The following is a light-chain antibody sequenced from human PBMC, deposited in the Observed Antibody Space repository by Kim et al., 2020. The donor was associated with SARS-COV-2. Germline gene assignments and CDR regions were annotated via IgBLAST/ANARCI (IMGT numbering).Light chain of an antibody. J-gene: IGLJ3*02. Sequence: RITISCTGSSTNVGAGNVVHWYQQLPGTAPKLLIYGNSNRPSGVPDRFSGSKSGTSASLAITGLQAEDEADYYCQSYDSSLSGWVFGGGTQLTVL. CDR2: GNS. CDR1: STNVGAGNV. CDR3: QSYDSSLSGWV. V-gene: IGLV1-40*01.